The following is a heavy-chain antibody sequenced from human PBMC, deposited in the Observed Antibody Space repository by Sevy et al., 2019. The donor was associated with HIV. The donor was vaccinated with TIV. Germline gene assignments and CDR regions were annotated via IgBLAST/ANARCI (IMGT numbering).Heavy chain of an antibody. CDR3: AKDGAVAPSDY. CDR1: GFPLRNYA. Sequence: GGSLRLSCAASGFPLRNYAMSWVRQAPGKGLEWVSSISGSGGSTYYADSVKGRFTISRDNFQNTLDLEMNSLRAEDMAVYYCAKDGAVAPSDYWGQGTLDTVSS. CDR2: ISGSGGST. D-gene: IGHD6-19*01. J-gene: IGHJ4*02. V-gene: IGHV3-23*01.